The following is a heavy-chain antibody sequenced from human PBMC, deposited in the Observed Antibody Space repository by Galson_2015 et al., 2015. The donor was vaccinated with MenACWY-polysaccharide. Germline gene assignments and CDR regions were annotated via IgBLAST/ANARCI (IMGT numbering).Heavy chain of an antibody. CDR1: GFTFSDYW. CDR2: ISYDGSDK. CDR3: AKPFYGGNSYGAFNI. D-gene: IGHD4-23*01. V-gene: IGHV3-30*18. J-gene: IGHJ3*02. Sequence: LRLSCAASGFTFSDYWMHWVRQAPGKGLEWVAVISYDGSDKYYADSVKGRFTISRDNPKNTLYLQMNSLRAEDTAVYYCAKPFYGGNSYGAFNIWGQGTMVTVSS.